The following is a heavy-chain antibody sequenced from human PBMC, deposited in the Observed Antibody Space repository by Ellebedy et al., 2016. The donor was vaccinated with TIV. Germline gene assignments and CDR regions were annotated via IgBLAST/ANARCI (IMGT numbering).Heavy chain of an antibody. Sequence: AASVNVSCKASGGTLSSYPISWVRQAPGQGLEWMGRIIPILGIANYAQKFQGRVTITADKSTSIAYMELSSLRSEDTAVYYCAAGNDGGWFDPWGQGTLVTVSS. D-gene: IGHD1-1*01. J-gene: IGHJ5*02. CDR3: AAGNDGGWFDP. CDR1: GGTLSSYP. CDR2: IIPILGIA. V-gene: IGHV1-69*02.